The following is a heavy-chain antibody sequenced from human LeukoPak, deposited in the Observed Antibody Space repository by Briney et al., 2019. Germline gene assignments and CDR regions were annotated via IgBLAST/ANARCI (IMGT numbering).Heavy chain of an antibody. CDR1: GGSISSYY. Sequence: PSETLSLTCTVSGGSISSYYWSWIRQPPGKGLEWIGYIYYSGSTNYNPSLKSRVTISVDTSKNQFSLKLSSVTAADTAVYYCARQYRRVGYCSGGSCYSYFDYWGQGTLVTVSS. D-gene: IGHD2-15*01. CDR2: IYYSGST. J-gene: IGHJ4*02. CDR3: ARQYRRVGYCSGGSCYSYFDY. V-gene: IGHV4-59*08.